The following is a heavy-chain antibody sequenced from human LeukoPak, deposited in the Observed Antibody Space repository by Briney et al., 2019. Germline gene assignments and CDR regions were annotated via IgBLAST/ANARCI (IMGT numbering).Heavy chain of an antibody. D-gene: IGHD3-16*01. V-gene: IGHV3-21*01. CDR2: ISVGGGLT. J-gene: IGHJ4*02. CDR3: ARELGGSAAGAGY. Sequence: TGGSLRLSCAASGFTFSFYSMNWVRQAPGKGLEWVSSISVGGGLTYYADSVKGRFTVSRDNAKNSLYLQMNSLRTEDTALYYCARELGGSAAGAGYWGQGTLVTVSS. CDR1: GFTFSFYS.